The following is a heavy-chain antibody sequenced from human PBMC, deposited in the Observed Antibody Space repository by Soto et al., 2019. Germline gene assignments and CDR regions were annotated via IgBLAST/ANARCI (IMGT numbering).Heavy chain of an antibody. Sequence: QVQLVESGGGVVQPGRSLRLSCAASGFTFSSYGMHWVRQAPGKGLEWMAVISYDGSNKYYADSVKGRFTISRDNSKNTLYLQMTSLRPEGTAVYYCAKVPATEDYYGMDVWGQGTTVTVSS. CDR1: GFTFSSYG. J-gene: IGHJ6*02. CDR2: ISYDGSNK. CDR3: AKVPATEDYYGMDV. D-gene: IGHD2-2*01. V-gene: IGHV3-30*18.